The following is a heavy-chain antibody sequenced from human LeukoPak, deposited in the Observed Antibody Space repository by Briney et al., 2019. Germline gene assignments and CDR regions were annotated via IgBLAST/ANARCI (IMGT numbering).Heavy chain of an antibody. CDR2: INASNGNT. V-gene: IGHV1-3*01. J-gene: IGHJ4*02. CDR3: ARSSRPITMIVVAPGA. CDR1: GYTFTSYA. Sequence: ASVKVSCKASGYTFTSYAMHWVRQAPGQRLEGMGWINASNGNTKYSQKFQGRVTITRDTSASTAYMELSSLRSEATAVYYCARSSRPITMIVVAPGAWGQGTLVTVSS. D-gene: IGHD3-22*01.